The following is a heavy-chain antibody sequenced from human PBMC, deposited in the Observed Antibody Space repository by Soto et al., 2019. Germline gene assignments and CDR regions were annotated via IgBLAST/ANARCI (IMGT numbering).Heavy chain of an antibody. CDR2: MYYTGST. D-gene: IGHD4-17*01. CDR1: GGSISSYY. V-gene: IGHV4-59*01. CDR3: ARVYGGNSLDY. J-gene: IGHJ4*02. Sequence: QVQLQESGPGLVKPSETLSLTCTVSGGSISSYYWSWIRQPPGKGLEWIGYMYYTGSTNYNPSLKSRVTTAVDTAKNQFSLKLSSMTTADTAVYYCARVYGGNSLDYWGQGTLVTVSS.